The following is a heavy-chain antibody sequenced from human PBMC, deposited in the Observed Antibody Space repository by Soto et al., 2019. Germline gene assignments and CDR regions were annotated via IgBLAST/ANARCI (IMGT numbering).Heavy chain of an antibody. J-gene: IGHJ4*02. CDR2: ISGSGGST. CDR3: ATTNYCTNGVCGNFDY. Sequence: GGSLRLSCAASGFTFSSYAMSWVRQAPGKGLEWVSAISGSGGSTYYADSVKGRFTISRDNSKNTLYLQMKSLRAEDTAVYYCATTNYCTNGVCGNFDYWGQGTLVTVSS. D-gene: IGHD2-8*01. V-gene: IGHV3-23*01. CDR1: GFTFSSYA.